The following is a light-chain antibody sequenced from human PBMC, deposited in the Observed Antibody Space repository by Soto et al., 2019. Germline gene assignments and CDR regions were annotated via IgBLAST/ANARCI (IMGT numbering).Light chain of an antibody. CDR2: GVS. Sequence: EIVLTQSPGTLSLSPGESATLSCRASQSVSSSSLAWYQQKPGQAPRLLFFGVSNRAAGVPDRFGGSGSGTDFTLTISRLEPEDFAVYYCQQYGGSPLTFGGGTNVEIK. CDR3: QQYGGSPLT. J-gene: IGKJ4*01. CDR1: QSVSSSS. V-gene: IGKV3-20*01.